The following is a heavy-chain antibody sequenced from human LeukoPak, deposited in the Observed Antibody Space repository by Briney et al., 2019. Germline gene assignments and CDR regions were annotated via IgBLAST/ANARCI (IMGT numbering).Heavy chain of an antibody. V-gene: IGHV4-34*01. CDR1: GGSISGYY. CDR2: INQGGTT. J-gene: IGHJ4*02. Sequence: SETLSLTCTVSGGSISGYYWSWIRQPPGQGLEWIGEINQGGTTNYNPSLRSRVTILIDTSRNQFSLRLSSVTAADTAVYYCARGRLFSGYRGNVGHEDFDYWGQGSLVTVSS. D-gene: IGHD5-12*01. CDR3: ARGRLFSGYRGNVGHEDFDY.